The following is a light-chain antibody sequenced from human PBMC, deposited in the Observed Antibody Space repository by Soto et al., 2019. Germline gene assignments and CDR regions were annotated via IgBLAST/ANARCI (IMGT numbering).Light chain of an antibody. CDR2: EVV. J-gene: IGLJ1*01. V-gene: IGLV2-8*01. CDR1: KNDIGVYDF. Sequence: SAPTRPASACGSPGQSVTISCTGTKNDIGVYDFVSWYQHHPGKAPRLIIYEVVQRPSGVPDRFSGSKSGSTASLTVSGLQAADEADYFCKSYAGSNTYVFGSGTKVTVL. CDR3: KSYAGSNTYV.